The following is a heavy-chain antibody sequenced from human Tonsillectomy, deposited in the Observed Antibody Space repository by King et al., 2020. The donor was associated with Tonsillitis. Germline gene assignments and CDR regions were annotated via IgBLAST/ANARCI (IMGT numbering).Heavy chain of an antibody. CDR3: ARESASGSYYNAVNWFDP. J-gene: IGHJ5*02. D-gene: IGHD3-10*01. CDR1: GFTLSSYS. V-gene: IGHV3-48*01. CDR2: ISSRSSTI. Sequence: VQLVESGGGLVQPGGSLRLSRAASGFTLSSYSMNWVRQAPGKGLEWVSYISSRSSTIHYADPVKGRFTISRDNAKNSLYLQMNSLRAEDTAVYYCARESASGSYYNAVNWFDPWGQGTLVTVSS.